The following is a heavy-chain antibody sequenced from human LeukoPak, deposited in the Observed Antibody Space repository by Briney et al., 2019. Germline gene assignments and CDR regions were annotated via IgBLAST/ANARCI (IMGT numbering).Heavy chain of an antibody. CDR2: ISSSSSYI. J-gene: IGHJ6*03. CDR3: ARDLYGYRYYMDV. CDR1: GFTFSSYS. V-gene: IGHV3-21*01. D-gene: IGHD6-13*01. Sequence: PGGSLRLSCAASGFTFSSYSMNWVRQAPRKGLEWVSSISSSSSYIYYADSVKGRFTISRDNAKNSLYLQMNSLRAEDTAVYYCARDLYGYRYYMDVWGKGTTVTVSS.